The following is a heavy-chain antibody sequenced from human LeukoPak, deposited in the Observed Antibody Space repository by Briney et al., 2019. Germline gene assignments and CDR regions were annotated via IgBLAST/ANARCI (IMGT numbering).Heavy chain of an antibody. V-gene: IGHV3-21*01. CDR3: ARSYYDSSGYWCY. Sequence: PGGSLRLSCAASGFTFSSYSMNWVRPAPGKGLEWVSSISSSSSYIYYADSVKGRFTISRDNAKNSLYLQMNSLRAEDTAVYYCARSYYDSSGYWCYWGQGTLVTVSS. D-gene: IGHD3-22*01. CDR1: GFTFSSYS. J-gene: IGHJ4*02. CDR2: ISSSSSYI.